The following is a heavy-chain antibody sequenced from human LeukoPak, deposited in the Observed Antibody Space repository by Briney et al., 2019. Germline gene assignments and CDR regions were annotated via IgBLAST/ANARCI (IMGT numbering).Heavy chain of an antibody. D-gene: IGHD3-16*01. Sequence: SETLSLTCTVSGGSISSSSYYWGWLRQPPGKGLEWIGSIYYSGSTYYNPSLKSRVTISVDTSKNQFSLKLSSVTAADTAVYYCARTHDYVWGSPYYFDYWGQGTLVTVSS. CDR3: ARTHDYVWGSPYYFDY. CDR2: IYYSGST. V-gene: IGHV4-39*01. J-gene: IGHJ4*02. CDR1: GGSISSSSYY.